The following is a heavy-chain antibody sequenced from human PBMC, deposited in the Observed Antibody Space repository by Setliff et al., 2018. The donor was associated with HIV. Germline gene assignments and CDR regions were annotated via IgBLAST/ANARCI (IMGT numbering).Heavy chain of an antibody. CDR1: GYTFSSYG. CDR2: ISGFNGKI. V-gene: IGHV1-18*01. CDR3: ARDLGGEHDYADPAYMDA. Sequence: GASVKVSCKASGYTFSSYGISWVRQAPGQGLEWMGWISGFNGKINYAENFQGRVTLTTDSSASTAHMELWSLTSDDTAVYYCARDLGGEHDYADPAYMDAWGKGTTVTVSS. J-gene: IGHJ6*03. D-gene: IGHD4-17*01.